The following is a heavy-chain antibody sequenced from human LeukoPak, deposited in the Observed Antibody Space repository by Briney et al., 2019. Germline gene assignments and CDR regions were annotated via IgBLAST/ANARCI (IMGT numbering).Heavy chain of an antibody. D-gene: IGHD3-10*01. CDR1: GGSISSSSYY. V-gene: IGHV4-39*07. J-gene: IGHJ4*02. Sequence: TSETLSLTCTVSGGSISSSSYYWGWIRQPPGKGLEWIGSIYYSGSTYYNPSLKSRVTISVDTSKNQFSLKLSSVTAADTAVYYCARDPERVWFGELGYFDYWGQGTLVTVSS. CDR2: IYYSGST. CDR3: ARDPERVWFGELGYFDY.